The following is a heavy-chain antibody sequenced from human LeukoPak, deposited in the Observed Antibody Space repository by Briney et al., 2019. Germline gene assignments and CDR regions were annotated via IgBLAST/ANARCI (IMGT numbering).Heavy chain of an antibody. J-gene: IGHJ4*02. V-gene: IGHV3-21*01. CDR2: ISTTSNYI. CDR3: ARVPGDY. CDR1: GXTFSAYS. Sequence: GGSLRLSCAASGXTFSAYSMNWVRQAPGKGLEWVSSISTTSNYIYYADSVKGRFTISRDNAKNSLYLQINNLRAEDTAVYYCARVPGDYWGQGTLVTVSS.